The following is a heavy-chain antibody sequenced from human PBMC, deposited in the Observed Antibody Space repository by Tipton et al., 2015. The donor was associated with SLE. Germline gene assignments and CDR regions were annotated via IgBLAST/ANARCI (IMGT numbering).Heavy chain of an antibody. CDR3: ARWDGSSYPFDY. CDR1: GGSISSHY. D-gene: IGHD3-10*01. J-gene: IGHJ4*02. V-gene: IGHV4-59*08. Sequence: TLSLTCTVSGGSISSHYWSWIRQPPGKGLEWIGYIYYSGSTNYNPSLKSRVTISVDKSKNQFSLKLSSVTAADTAVYYCARWDGSSYPFDYWGQGTLVTVSS. CDR2: IYYSGST.